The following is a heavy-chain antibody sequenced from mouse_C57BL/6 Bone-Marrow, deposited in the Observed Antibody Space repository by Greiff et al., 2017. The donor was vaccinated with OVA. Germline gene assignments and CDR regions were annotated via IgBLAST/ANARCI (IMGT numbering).Heavy chain of an antibody. J-gene: IGHJ1*03. Sequence: QVQLQQPGAELVKPGASVTMSCKASGYTFTSYWITWVKQRPGQGLEWIGDIYPGSGSTNYNEKFKSKATLTVDTSSSTAYMQLSSLTSEDAAFYYCARPYDGYYGYWYFDVWGTGTTVTVSS. V-gene: IGHV1-55*01. D-gene: IGHD2-3*01. CDR3: ARPYDGYYGYWYFDV. CDR1: GYTFTSYW. CDR2: IYPGSGST.